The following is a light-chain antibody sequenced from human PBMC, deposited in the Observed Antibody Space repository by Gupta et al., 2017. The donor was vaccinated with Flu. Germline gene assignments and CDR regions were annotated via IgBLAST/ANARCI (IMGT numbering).Light chain of an antibody. Sequence: FLLTQPHSVSESPGKTVTISCTRISGSIASNYVQWYQQRPGSSPTTVMYEDNERPSGVPDRFSGAIDSSSNSASLTTSGLKTEDEADYYCQSYDSSTVVFGGGTRLTVL. CDR3: QSYDSSTVV. CDR1: SGSIASNY. J-gene: IGLJ2*01. CDR2: EDN. V-gene: IGLV6-57*01.